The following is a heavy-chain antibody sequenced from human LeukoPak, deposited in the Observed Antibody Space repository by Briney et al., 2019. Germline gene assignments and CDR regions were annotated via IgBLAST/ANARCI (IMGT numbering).Heavy chain of an antibody. CDR3: ARAGDPTAGYYYYYMDV. J-gene: IGHJ6*03. CDR1: GGTFSSYA. V-gene: IGHV1-69*05. D-gene: IGHD4-17*01. Sequence: SVKVSCKASGGTFSSYAISWVRQAPGQGLEWMGGIIPIFGTANYAQKFQGRVTITTDESTSTAYIELSSLRSEDTVVYYCARAGDPTAGYYYYYMDVWGKGTTVTVSS. CDR2: IIPIFGTA.